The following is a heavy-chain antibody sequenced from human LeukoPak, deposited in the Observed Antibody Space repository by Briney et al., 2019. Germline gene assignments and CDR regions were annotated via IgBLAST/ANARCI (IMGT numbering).Heavy chain of an antibody. J-gene: IGHJ4*02. V-gene: IGHV3-23*01. Sequence: GGSLRLSCAASGFTFSGYNMNWVRQAPGKGLEWVSAISGSGGSTYYADSVKGRFTISRDSSKNTLYLQMNSLRAEDTAVYYCARDPSGHSGDIIDYWGQGTLVTVSS. D-gene: IGHD5-12*01. CDR3: ARDPSGHSGDIIDY. CDR1: GFTFSGYN. CDR2: ISGSGGST.